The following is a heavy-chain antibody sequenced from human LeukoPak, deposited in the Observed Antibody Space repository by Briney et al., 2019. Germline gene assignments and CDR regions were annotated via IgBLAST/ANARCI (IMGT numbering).Heavy chain of an antibody. CDR3: ARGNSDAFGI. V-gene: IGHV3-33*08. CDR1: GFNFSNYW. CDR2: IWYDGSYK. Sequence: GGSLRLSCAASGFNFSNYWMNWVRQAPGKGLEWMAIIWYDGSYKYYADSVKGRFTISKDNSKNTLYLQVNSLTAEDTAVYYCARGNSDAFGIWGHGTMVTVSS. J-gene: IGHJ3*02. D-gene: IGHD4-23*01.